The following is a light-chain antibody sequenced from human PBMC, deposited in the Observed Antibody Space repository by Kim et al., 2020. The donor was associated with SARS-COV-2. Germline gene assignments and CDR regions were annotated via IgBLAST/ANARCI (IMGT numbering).Light chain of an antibody. CDR3: QVWNSSTAV. Sequence: SVALGQSARITCGGNNIGRKNVHCYQQKPGQAPVLVIYRDTDRPSGIPERFSGSNSGNTATLTISGAQAGDEADYYCQVWNSSTAVFGRGTQLTVL. CDR1: NIGRKN. V-gene: IGLV3-9*01. J-gene: IGLJ3*02. CDR2: RDT.